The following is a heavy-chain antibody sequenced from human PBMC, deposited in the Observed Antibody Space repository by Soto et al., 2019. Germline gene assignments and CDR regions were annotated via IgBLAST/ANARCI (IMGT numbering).Heavy chain of an antibody. Sequence: ASVKVSCKASGYTFTGYYMHWVRQAPGQGLEWMGWINPNSGGTNYAQKFQGRVTMTRDTSISTAYMELSRLRSDDTAVYYCAGITMVRGAFDYWGQGTLVTVSS. CDR3: AGITMVRGAFDY. D-gene: IGHD3-10*01. CDR2: INPNSGGT. V-gene: IGHV1-2*02. CDR1: GYTFTGYY. J-gene: IGHJ4*02.